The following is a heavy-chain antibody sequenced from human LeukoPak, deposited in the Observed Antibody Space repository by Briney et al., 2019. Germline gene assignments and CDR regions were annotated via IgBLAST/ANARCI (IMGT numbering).Heavy chain of an antibody. CDR1: GFTFDDYA. Sequence: SGGSLRLSCAASGFTFDDYAMHWVRHAPGKGLEWVSGISWNSGSIAYADSVKGRFTISRDNAKNSLYLQMNSLRPEDTALYYCAKVQDTLVRGALDYWGQGTLVTVSS. CDR2: ISWNSGSI. J-gene: IGHJ4*02. CDR3: AKVQDTLVRGALDY. V-gene: IGHV3-9*01. D-gene: IGHD3-10*01.